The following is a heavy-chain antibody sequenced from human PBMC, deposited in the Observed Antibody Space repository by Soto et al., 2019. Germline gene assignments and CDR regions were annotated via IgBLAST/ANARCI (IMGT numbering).Heavy chain of an antibody. V-gene: IGHV1-18*01. D-gene: IGHD2-15*01. J-gene: IGHJ4*02. CDR3: ARSYCSGGSCSKPKYYFDY. CDR1: GYTFTSYG. Sequence: ASVKVSCKASGYTFTSYGISWVRQAPGQGLEWMGWISAYNGNTNYAQKLQGRVTMTTDTSTSTAYMELRSLRSDDTAVYYCARSYCSGGSCSKPKYYFDYWGQGTLVTVSS. CDR2: ISAYNGNT.